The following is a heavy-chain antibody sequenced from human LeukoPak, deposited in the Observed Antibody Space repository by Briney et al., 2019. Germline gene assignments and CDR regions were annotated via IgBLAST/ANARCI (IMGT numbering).Heavy chain of an antibody. CDR1: GFTFSSYE. CDR3: ARDRDYGDYAFDY. Sequence: PGGSLRLSCAASGFTFSSYEMNWARQAPGKGLEWVSYISSSGSTIYYADSVKGRFTISRDNAKNSLYLQMNSLRAEDTAVYYCARDRDYGDYAFDYWGQGTLVTVSS. D-gene: IGHD4-17*01. V-gene: IGHV3-48*03. J-gene: IGHJ4*02. CDR2: ISSSGSTI.